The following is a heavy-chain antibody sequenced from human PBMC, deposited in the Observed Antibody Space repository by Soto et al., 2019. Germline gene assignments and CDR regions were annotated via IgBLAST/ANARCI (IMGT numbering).Heavy chain of an antibody. J-gene: IGHJ5*02. CDR2: INPSGGST. Sequence: ASVKVSCKASGYTFTSYYMHWVRQAPGQGLEWMGIINPSGGSTSYAQKFQGRVTMTRDTSTSTVYMELSSLRSEDTAVYYCARAVFRGYSYGSRYNWFDPWGQGTLVTVPQ. CDR1: GYTFTSYY. D-gene: IGHD5-18*01. V-gene: IGHV1-46*01. CDR3: ARAVFRGYSYGSRYNWFDP.